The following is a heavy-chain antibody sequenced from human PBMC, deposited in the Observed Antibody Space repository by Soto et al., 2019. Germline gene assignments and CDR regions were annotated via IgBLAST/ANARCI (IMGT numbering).Heavy chain of an antibody. CDR3: ARDADSVTYCSGGSCSSGGPYYYGMDV. Sequence: ASVKVSCKASGYTFTSYGISWVRQAPGQGLEWMGWISAYNGNTNYAQKLQGRVTMTTDTSTSTAYMELRSLRSDDTAVYYCARDADSVTYCSGGSCSSGGPYYYGMDVWGQGTTVTVSS. CDR1: GYTFTSYG. V-gene: IGHV1-18*01. CDR2: ISAYNGNT. D-gene: IGHD2-15*01. J-gene: IGHJ6*02.